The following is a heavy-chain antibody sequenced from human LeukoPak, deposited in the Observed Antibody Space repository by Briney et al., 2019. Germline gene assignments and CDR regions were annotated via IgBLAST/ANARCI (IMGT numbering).Heavy chain of an antibody. D-gene: IGHD2-21*02. CDR1: GFTFSSYA. CDR2: ISYDGSNK. CDR3: ARDYVTHFDY. J-gene: IGHJ4*02. Sequence: GGSLRLPCAASGFTFSSYAMHWVRQAPGKGLEWVAVISYDGSNKYYADSVKGRFTISRDNSKNTLYLQMNSLRAEDTAVYYCARDYVTHFDYWGQGTLVTVSS. V-gene: IGHV3-30-3*01.